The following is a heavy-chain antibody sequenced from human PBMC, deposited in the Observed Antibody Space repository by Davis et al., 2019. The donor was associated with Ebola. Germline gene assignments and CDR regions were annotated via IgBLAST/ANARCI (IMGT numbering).Heavy chain of an antibody. CDR1: RFTFSSYS. CDR2: ISSSSSYI. D-gene: IGHD6-19*01. Sequence: GGSLRLSCAASRFTFSSYSMNWVRQAPGKGLEWVSSISSSSSYIYYADSVKGRCTISRDNAKNSLYLQMNSLRAEDTAVYYCASSGWTNWYFDLWGRGTLVTVSS. V-gene: IGHV3-21*01. J-gene: IGHJ2*01. CDR3: ASSGWTNWYFDL.